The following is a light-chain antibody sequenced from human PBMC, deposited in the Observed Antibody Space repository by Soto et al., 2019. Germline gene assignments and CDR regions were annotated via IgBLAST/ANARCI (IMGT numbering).Light chain of an antibody. CDR3: QQYYSNPELT. CDR1: QSLLYTSNNKNY. Sequence: VMTQSPYALAVSLGERATINCKSSQSLLYTSNNKNYLAWFQQKPGQPPRLLIYWASTRESGVPDRFSGSGSGTDFTLTISSLQSEDVAVYYCQQYYSNPELTFGGGTKV. CDR2: WAS. J-gene: IGKJ4*01. V-gene: IGKV4-1*01.